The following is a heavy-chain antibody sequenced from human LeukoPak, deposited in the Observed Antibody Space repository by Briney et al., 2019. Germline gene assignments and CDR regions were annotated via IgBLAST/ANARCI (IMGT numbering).Heavy chain of an antibody. CDR1: GYSFTSYW. Sequence: GESLKISCKGSGYSFTSYWIGWVRQMPGKGLEWMGIIYPGDSDTRYSPTFQGQVNISSAESISTAYLHWSCLKASDTTRYFCAIFFSRKQLVEGGPLICYYFDYWGQGTLVTVSS. J-gene: IGHJ4*02. CDR3: AIFFSRKQLVEGGPLICYYFDY. V-gene: IGHV5-51*01. CDR2: IYPGDSDT. D-gene: IGHD6-13*01.